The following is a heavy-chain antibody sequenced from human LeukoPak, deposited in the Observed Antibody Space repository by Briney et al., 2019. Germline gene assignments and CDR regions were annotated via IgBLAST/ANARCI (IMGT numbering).Heavy chain of an antibody. CDR3: ARDYYDNSGGYFDY. Sequence: GASVKVSCKASGYTFTSYFMHWVRQAPGQGLEWMGIINPSGGSTSYAQKLQGRVTMTTDTSTGTAYMELRSLRSDDTAIYYCARDYYDNSGGYFDYWGQGTLVTVSS. V-gene: IGHV1-46*01. D-gene: IGHD3-22*01. CDR2: INPSGGST. CDR1: GYTFTSYF. J-gene: IGHJ4*02.